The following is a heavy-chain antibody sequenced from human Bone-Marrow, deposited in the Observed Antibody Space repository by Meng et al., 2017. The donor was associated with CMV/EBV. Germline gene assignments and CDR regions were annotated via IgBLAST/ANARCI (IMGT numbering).Heavy chain of an antibody. CDR1: GYTFTGYF. Sequence: ASVKVSCKASGYTFTGYFMYWVRQAPGQGLEWMGWINPNSGGTNYAQKFQGRVTMTMDKSTSTAYMELSSLRSEDTAVYYCARNIVVVPAAIGRASNWFDPWGQGPLVTVSS. J-gene: IGHJ5*02. V-gene: IGHV1-2*02. CDR2: INPNSGGT. CDR3: ARNIVVVPAAIGRASNWFDP. D-gene: IGHD2-2*02.